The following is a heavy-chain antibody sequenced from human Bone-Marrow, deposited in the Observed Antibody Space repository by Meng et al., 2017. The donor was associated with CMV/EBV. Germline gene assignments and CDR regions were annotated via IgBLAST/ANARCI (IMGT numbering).Heavy chain of an antibody. CDR3: ARAGSGGYFDY. V-gene: IGHV3-11*04. Sequence: GESLKISCAASGFTFSDYYMSWIRQAPGKGLEWVSYISSSGSTIYYADSVKGRFTISRDNAKNSLYLQMNSLRAEDTAVYYCARAGSGGYFDYWGQGTLVTFSS. D-gene: IGHD1-26*01. CDR2: ISSSGSTI. CDR1: GFTFSDYY. J-gene: IGHJ4*02.